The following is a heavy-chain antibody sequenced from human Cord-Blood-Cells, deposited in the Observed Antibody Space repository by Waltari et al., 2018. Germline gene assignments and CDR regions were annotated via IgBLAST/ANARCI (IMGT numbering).Heavy chain of an antibody. D-gene: IGHD3-16*02. J-gene: IGHJ4*02. Sequence: QVQLQQWGAGLLTPSETLSLTCAVHGGSFRGYYWRWIRKPPGQGLAWIGEINHSGSTNYNPSLKSRVTISVDTSKNQFSLKLSSVTAADTAVYYCARGSPMITFGGVIADLYYFDYWGQGTLVTVSS. CDR3: ARGSPMITFGGVIADLYYFDY. CDR1: GGSFRGYY. V-gene: IGHV4-34*01. CDR2: INHSGST.